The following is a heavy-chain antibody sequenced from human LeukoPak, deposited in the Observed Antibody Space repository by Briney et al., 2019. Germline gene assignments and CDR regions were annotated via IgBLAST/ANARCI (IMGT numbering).Heavy chain of an antibody. Sequence: SVKVSCKASGGTFNSYAISWVRQAPGQGLEWMGGITPVFGTAIYAQKFQGRVTMTEDTSTDTAYMELSSLRSEDTAVYYCATGARQWLFFDYWGQGTLVTVSS. CDR3: ATGARQWLFFDY. CDR1: GGTFNSYA. D-gene: IGHD6-19*01. J-gene: IGHJ4*02. V-gene: IGHV1-69*06. CDR2: ITPVFGTA.